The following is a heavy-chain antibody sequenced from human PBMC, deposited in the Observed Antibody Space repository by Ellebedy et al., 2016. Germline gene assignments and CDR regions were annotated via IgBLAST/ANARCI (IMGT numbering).Heavy chain of an antibody. CDR2: IKQDGSEK. J-gene: IGHJ6*02. CDR3: AVHSSSFYYYGMDV. V-gene: IGHV3-7*03. CDR1: GFTFSSYW. Sequence: GESLKISCAASGFTFSSYWMSWVRQAPGKGLEWVANIKQDGSEKYYVDSVKGRFTISRDNAKNSLYLQMNSLRAEDTAVYYCAVHSSSFYYYGMDVWGQGTTVTVSS. D-gene: IGHD6-6*01.